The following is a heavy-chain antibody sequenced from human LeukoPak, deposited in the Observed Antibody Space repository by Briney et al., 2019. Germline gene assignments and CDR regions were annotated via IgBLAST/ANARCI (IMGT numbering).Heavy chain of an antibody. CDR1: GFTFDDYA. D-gene: IGHD3-3*01. Sequence: GGSLRLSCAASGFTFDDYAMHWVRQAPGKGLEWVSGISWNSGSIGYADSVKGRFTISRDNAKNSLYLQMNSLRAEDTALYYCAKEDYDFWSGYQQSIVEKGMDVWGQGTTVTVSS. CDR2: ISWNSGSI. V-gene: IGHV3-9*01. CDR3: AKEDYDFWSGYQQSIVEKGMDV. J-gene: IGHJ6*02.